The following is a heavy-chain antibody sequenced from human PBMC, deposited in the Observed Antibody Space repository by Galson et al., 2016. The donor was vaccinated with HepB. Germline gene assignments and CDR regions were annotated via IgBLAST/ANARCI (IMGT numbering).Heavy chain of an antibody. D-gene: IGHD3-22*01. J-gene: IGHJ3*02. V-gene: IGHV3-30-3*01. CDR2: ISHDDISK. CDR1: GITLRNFI. CDR3: ARAAHSSGYCDVFDI. Sequence: SLRLSCAASGITLRNFIIHWVRQPPGKGLEWVAAISHDDISKYYTYSVKGRFTISRNNSGNTVDLQMNSLRAEDTAVYYCARAAHSSGYCDVFDIWGQGTKVTVSS.